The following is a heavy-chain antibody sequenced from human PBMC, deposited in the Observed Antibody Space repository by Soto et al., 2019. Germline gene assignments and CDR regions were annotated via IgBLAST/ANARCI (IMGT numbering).Heavy chain of an antibody. D-gene: IGHD4-17*01. CDR2: IYYSGST. V-gene: IGHV4-39*02. CDR1: GGSISSSSYY. J-gene: IGHJ5*02. CDR3: ARDLRNRWFDP. Sequence: SETLSLTCTVSGGSISSSSYYWVWIHQPPGKGLEWIGSIYYSGSTYYNPSLRSRVTISVDTSKNQFSLKLSSVTAADTAVYYCARDLRNRWFDPWGQGTLVTVSS.